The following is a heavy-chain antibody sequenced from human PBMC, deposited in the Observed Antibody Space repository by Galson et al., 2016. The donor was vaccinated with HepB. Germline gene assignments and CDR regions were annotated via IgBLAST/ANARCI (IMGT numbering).Heavy chain of an antibody. Sequence: SVKVSCKASGVSFNSYTINWVRQAPGQGLEWMGGIIPGFGSANYAQKLQGRVTITADESTTTAYMELTSLTYDDSALYFCAREGDGSGYLFHHWGQGTQVTVSS. CDR1: GVSFNSYT. CDR2: IIPGFGSA. V-gene: IGHV1-69*13. J-gene: IGHJ4*02. CDR3: AREGDGSGYLFHH. D-gene: IGHD3-22*01.